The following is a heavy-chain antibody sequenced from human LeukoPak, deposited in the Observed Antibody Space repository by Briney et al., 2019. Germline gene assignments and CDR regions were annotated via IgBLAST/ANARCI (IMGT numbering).Heavy chain of an antibody. CDR1: GYTFTGYY. V-gene: IGHV1-2*02. D-gene: IGHD5-24*01. CDR3: ARGSEMATITGVDY. J-gene: IGHJ4*02. Sequence: GASVKVSCKASGYTFTGYYMHWVRQAPGQGLEWMGWINPNSGGTNYAQKFQGRVTMTRDTSISAAYMELSRLRSDDTAVYYCARGSEMATITGVDYWGQGTLVTVSS. CDR2: INPNSGGT.